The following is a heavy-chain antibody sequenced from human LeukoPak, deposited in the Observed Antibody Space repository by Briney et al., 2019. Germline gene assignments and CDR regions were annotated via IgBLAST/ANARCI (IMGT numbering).Heavy chain of an antibody. V-gene: IGHV1-69-2*01. CDR2: VDPEDGET. CDR3: ATGESYTTSFDY. CDR1: GYTFTDYY. D-gene: IGHD1-1*01. Sequence: ASVKVSCKVSGYTFTDYYMHWVQQAPGKGLEWMGLVDPEDGETIYAEKFQGRVTITADTSTDTAYMELSSLRSEDTAAYYCATGESYTTSFDYWGQGTLVTVSS. J-gene: IGHJ4*02.